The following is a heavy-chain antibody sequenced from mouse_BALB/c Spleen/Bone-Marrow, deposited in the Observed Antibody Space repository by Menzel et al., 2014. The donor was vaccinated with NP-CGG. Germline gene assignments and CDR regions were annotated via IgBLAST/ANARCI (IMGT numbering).Heavy chain of an antibody. J-gene: IGHJ1*01. CDR3: ARYYDYDWYFDV. CDR2: IYPGSGST. CDR1: GYTFTGYV. D-gene: IGHD2-4*01. Sequence: QVQLQQSGPELVKPGASVKMSCKASGYTFTGYVMSWVKQRTGQGLEWIGEIYPGSGSTYYNEKFKGKATLTADKSTNTAYMQLSSLTSEDSAVYFCARYYDYDWYFDVWGAGTTVTVSS. V-gene: IGHV1-81*01.